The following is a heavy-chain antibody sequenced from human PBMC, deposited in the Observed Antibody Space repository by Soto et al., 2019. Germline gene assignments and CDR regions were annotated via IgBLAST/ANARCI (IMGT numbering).Heavy chain of an antibody. CDR3: ARRGFDIVLMPFDP. Sequence: PSETLSLTCTVSGGSISSYYWSWIRQPPGKGLEWIGYTYYSGSTNYNPSLKSRVTISVDTSKNQFSLKLSSVTAADTAVYYCARRGFDIVLMPFDPWGQGTLVTVSS. D-gene: IGHD2-8*01. CDR1: GGSISSYY. V-gene: IGHV4-59*01. J-gene: IGHJ5*02. CDR2: TYYSGST.